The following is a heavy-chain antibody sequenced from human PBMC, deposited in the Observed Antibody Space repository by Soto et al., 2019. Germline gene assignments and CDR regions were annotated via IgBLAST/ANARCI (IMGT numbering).Heavy chain of an antibody. CDR1: GGTFSSYT. D-gene: IGHD6-13*01. J-gene: IGHJ5*02. CDR3: AGDIRRGSSSWYWFDP. V-gene: IGHV1-69*08. Sequence: QVQLVQSGAEVKKPGSSVKVSCKASGGTFSSYTISWVRQAPGQGLEWMGRIIPILGIANYAQKFQGRVTITADKSTSTAYMELSSLRSEDTAVYYCAGDIRRGSSSWYWFDPWGQGTLVTVSS. CDR2: IIPILGIA.